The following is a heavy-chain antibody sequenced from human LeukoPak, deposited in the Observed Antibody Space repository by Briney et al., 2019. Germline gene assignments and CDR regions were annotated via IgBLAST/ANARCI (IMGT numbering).Heavy chain of an antibody. D-gene: IGHD1-26*01. V-gene: IGHV1-2*06. J-gene: IGHJ4*02. CDR2: INPNSGGT. CDR1: GDTFTGYY. CDR3: ARGVWPSSGSYPDLVYFDY. Sequence: GASVKVSCKASGDTFTGYYMHWVRQAPGQGLEWRGRINPNSGGTNYAQKFQGRATMTRDTSISTAYMELSRLRSDDTAVYYCARGVWPSSGSYPDLVYFDYWGQGTLVTVSS.